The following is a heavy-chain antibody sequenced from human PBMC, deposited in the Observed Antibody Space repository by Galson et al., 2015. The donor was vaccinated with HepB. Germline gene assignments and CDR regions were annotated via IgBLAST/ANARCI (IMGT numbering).Heavy chain of an antibody. CDR3: ARDHEVEWLSNWFDP. CDR2: INAGNGNT. J-gene: IGHJ5*02. D-gene: IGHD3-3*01. CDR1: GYTFTSYA. Sequence: SVKVSCKASGYTFTSYAMHWVRQAPGQRLEWMGWINAGNGNTKYSQKFQGRVTITRDTSASTAYMELSSLRSEDTAVYYCARDHEVEWLSNWFDPWGQGTLVTVSS. V-gene: IGHV1-3*01.